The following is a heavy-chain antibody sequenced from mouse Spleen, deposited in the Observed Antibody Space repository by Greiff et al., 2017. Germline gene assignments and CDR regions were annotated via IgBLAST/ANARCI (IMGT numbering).Heavy chain of an antibody. CDR3: ASPITTATKAMDY. J-gene: IGHJ4*01. Sequence: VQLKESGAELVKPGASVKLSCTASGFNIKDYYMHWVKQRTEQGLEWIGRIDPEDGETKYAPKFQGKATITADTSSNTAYLQLSSLTSEDTAVYYCASPITTATKAMDYWGQGTSVTVSS. CDR2: IDPEDGET. V-gene: IGHV14-2*01. CDR1: GFNIKDYY. D-gene: IGHD1-2*01.